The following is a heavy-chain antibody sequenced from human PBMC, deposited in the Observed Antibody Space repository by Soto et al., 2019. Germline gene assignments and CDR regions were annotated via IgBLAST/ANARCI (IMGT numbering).Heavy chain of an antibody. Sequence: EPLEMSGYGSGYNFADYWIAWVRQMPGKGLELMGIIYPSDSDTRYRPSFQGQVTISADKSISSAYLQWSSLRASDTAMYYCARGGVSTRTFDYWGQGTPVTVSS. CDR1: GYNFADYW. D-gene: IGHD3-3*01. J-gene: IGHJ4*02. CDR2: IYPSDSDT. CDR3: ARGGVSTRTFDY. V-gene: IGHV5-51*01.